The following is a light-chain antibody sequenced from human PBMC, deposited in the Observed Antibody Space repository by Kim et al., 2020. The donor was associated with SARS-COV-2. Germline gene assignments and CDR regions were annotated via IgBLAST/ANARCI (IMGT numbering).Light chain of an antibody. J-gene: IGLJ3*02. CDR3: QTWGTGFRV. CDR1: SGHSNYA. CDR2: LNSDGSH. Sequence: QPVLTQSPSASASLGASVKLTCTLSSGHSNYAIAWHQQQPEKGPRYLMKLNSDGSHTKGDGIPDRFSGSSSGAERYLTISSLQSEDEADYYCQTWGTGFRVFGGGTQLTVL. V-gene: IGLV4-69*01.